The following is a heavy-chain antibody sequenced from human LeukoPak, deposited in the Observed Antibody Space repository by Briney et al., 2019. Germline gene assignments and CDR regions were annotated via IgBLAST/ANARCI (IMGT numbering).Heavy chain of an antibody. CDR2: IYYSGST. Sequence: SETLSLTCTVSGGSISSHYWSWIRQPPGKGLEWIGYIYYSGSTNYNPSLKSRVTISVNTSKNQFSLKLSSVTAADTAVYYCARDGDYYYYYMDVWGKGTTVTVSS. V-gene: IGHV4-59*11. J-gene: IGHJ6*03. CDR1: GGSISSHY. CDR3: ARDGDYYYYYMDV.